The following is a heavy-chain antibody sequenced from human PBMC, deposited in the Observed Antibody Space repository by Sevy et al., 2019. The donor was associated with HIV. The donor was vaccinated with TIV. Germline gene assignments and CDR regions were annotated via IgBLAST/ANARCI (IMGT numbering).Heavy chain of an antibody. V-gene: IGHV3-30*18. J-gene: IGHJ5*02. Sequence: GGSLRLSCVASGFSFSSYGMHWVRQAPGKGLEWVALISYHGTNKYYGDSVRGRFTVSRDNSRNTLYLQMDSLRAEDTAVYYCAKCLTPVTNQWSFDPWGQGTLVTVSS. D-gene: IGHD4-17*01. CDR1: GFSFSSYG. CDR2: ISYHGTNK. CDR3: AKCLTPVTNQWSFDP.